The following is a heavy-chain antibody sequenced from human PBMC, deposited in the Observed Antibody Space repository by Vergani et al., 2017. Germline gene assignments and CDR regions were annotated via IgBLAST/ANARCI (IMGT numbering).Heavy chain of an antibody. D-gene: IGHD2-2*01. CDR1: GFTFSSYV. CDR3: AKAGIVVPAAITGIRAYYYYYMDV. CDR2: ISGSGGST. J-gene: IGHJ6*03. V-gene: IGHV3-23*01. Sequence: EVQLLESGGGLVQPGGSLRLSCAASGFTFSSYVMSWVRQAPGKGLEWVSAISGSGGSTYYADSVKGRFTISRDNSKNTLYLQMNSLRAEDTAVYYCAKAGIVVPAAITGIRAYYYYYMDVWGKXP.